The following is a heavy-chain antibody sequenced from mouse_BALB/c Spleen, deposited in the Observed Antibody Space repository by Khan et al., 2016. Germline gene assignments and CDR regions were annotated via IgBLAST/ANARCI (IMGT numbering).Heavy chain of an antibody. V-gene: IGHV3-1*02. J-gene: IGHJ4*01. CDR2: IYYSGSI. D-gene: IGHD2-3*01. Sequence: EVQLQESGPDLVKPSQSLSLTCTVAGYSIISGYGWHWIRQFPGNKLEWMGNIYYSGSINYNPSLKSRISITRDTSKNQFFLQLNSVTTEDKATYYCASRAISDGYFVGALDYWGQGTSVTVSS. CDR3: ASRAISDGYFVGALDY. CDR1: GYSIISGYG.